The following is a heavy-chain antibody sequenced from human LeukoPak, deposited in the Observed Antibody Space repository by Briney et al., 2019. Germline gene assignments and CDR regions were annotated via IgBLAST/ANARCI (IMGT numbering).Heavy chain of an antibody. D-gene: IGHD2-21*01. J-gene: IGHJ6*02. CDR2: IYYSGST. CDR3: ARDRRGVFHSYYYYYGMDV. V-gene: IGHV4-31*03. CDR1: GGSISSGVYY. Sequence: PSETLSLTCTVSGGSISSGVYYWSWIRQHPGKGLEWIGYIYYSGSTYYNPSLKSRVTISVDTSKNQFSLKLSSVTAADTAVYYCARDRRGVFHSYYYYYGMDVWGQGTTVTVSS.